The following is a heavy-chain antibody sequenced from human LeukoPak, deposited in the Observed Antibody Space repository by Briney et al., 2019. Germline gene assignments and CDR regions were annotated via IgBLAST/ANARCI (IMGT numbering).Heavy chain of an antibody. Sequence: GGSLRLSCAASGFTFRSFWMTWVRQAPGKGLEWVANINEDGSEKNYVDSVKGRFTISRDNAKNSLYLQMNSLRAEDTAVYYCARDQTYINFWSRDCFDYWGQGTLVTVSS. V-gene: IGHV3-7*01. J-gene: IGHJ4*02. CDR3: ARDQTYINFWSRDCFDY. D-gene: IGHD3-3*01. CDR1: GFTFRSFW. CDR2: INEDGSEK.